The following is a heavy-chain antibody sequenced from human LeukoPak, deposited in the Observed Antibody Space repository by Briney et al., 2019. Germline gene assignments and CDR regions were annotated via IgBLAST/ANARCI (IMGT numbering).Heavy chain of an antibody. CDR3: LRDAQRPRLTPDY. J-gene: IGHJ4*02. Sequence: ASVKVSCKASGGTFSSYAISWVRQAPGQGLEWMGWISTYNGDVNYVQNLQGRVTMTTDASASTAYMELMSLRSDDTAVYYCLRDAQRPRLTPDYWGQGTLVTVSS. CDR2: ISTYNGDV. V-gene: IGHV1-18*01. D-gene: IGHD6-25*01. CDR1: GGTFSSYA.